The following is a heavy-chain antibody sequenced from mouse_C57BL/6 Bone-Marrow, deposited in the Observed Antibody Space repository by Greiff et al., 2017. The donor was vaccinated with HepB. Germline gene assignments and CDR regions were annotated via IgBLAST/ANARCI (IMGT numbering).Heavy chain of an antibody. CDR1: GFTFSDYY. Sequence: EVQLMESEGGLVQPGSSMKLSCTASGFTFSDYYMAWVRQVPEKGLEWVANINYDGSSTYYLDSLKSRFIISRDNAKNILYLQMSSLKSEDTATYYCARWGLRRGYAMDYWGQGTSVTVSS. CDR3: ARWGLRRGYAMDY. CDR2: INYDGSST. D-gene: IGHD2-4*01. J-gene: IGHJ4*01. V-gene: IGHV5-16*01.